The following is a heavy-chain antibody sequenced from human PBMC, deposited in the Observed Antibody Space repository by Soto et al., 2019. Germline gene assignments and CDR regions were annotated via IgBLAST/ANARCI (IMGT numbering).Heavy chain of an antibody. CDR2: IIPIFGTA. CDR3: ARGNVVVPAANPDDWFDP. CDR1: GGTFSSYA. J-gene: IGHJ5*02. D-gene: IGHD2-2*01. V-gene: IGHV1-69*06. Sequence: GXSVKVSCKASGGTFSSYAISWVRQAPGQGLEWMGGIIPIFGTANYAQKFQGRVTITADKSTSTAYMELSSLRSEDTAVYYCARGNVVVPAANPDDWFDPWGQGTLVTVSS.